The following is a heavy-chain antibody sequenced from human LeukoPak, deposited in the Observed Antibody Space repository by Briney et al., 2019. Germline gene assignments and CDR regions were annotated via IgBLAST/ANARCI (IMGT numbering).Heavy chain of an antibody. V-gene: IGHV1-8*01. Sequence: ASVKVSCKASGYTFTSYDIYWVRQATGQGLEWMGWMNPNSGNTGYAQKFQGRVTMTRNTSISTAYMELSSLRSEDTAVYYCARMSDILTGYYGVWFDPWGQGTLVTVSS. CDR2: MNPNSGNT. D-gene: IGHD3-9*01. CDR1: GYTFTSYD. J-gene: IGHJ5*02. CDR3: ARMSDILTGYYGVWFDP.